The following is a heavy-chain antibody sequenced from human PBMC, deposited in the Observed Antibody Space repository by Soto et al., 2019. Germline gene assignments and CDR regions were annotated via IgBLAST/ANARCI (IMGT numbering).Heavy chain of an antibody. V-gene: IGHV3-23*01. CDR1: GFTFSSYA. Sequence: GESLKISCAASGFTFSSYAMSWVRQAPGKGLEWVSAISGSGGSTYYADSVKGRFTISRDNSKNTLYLQMNSLRAEDTAVYYCAKGLFDVVVVAATPCFDYWGQGTLVTVSS. CDR3: AKGLFDVVVVAATPCFDY. J-gene: IGHJ4*02. D-gene: IGHD2-15*01. CDR2: ISGSGGST.